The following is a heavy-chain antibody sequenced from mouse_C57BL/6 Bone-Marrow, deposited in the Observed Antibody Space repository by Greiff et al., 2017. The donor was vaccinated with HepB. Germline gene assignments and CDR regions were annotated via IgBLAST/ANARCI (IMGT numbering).Heavy chain of an antibody. CDR2: ISDGGSYT. V-gene: IGHV5-4*03. CDR1: GFTFSSYA. CDR3: ARLVGFAY. D-gene: IGHD3-1*01. J-gene: IGHJ3*01. Sequence: EVMLVESGGGLVKPGGSLKLSCAASGFTFSSYAMSWVRQTPEKRLEWVATISDGGSYTYYPDNVKGRFTISRDNAQNNLYLQLSHLKSEDTAMYYCARLVGFAYWGQGTLVTVSA.